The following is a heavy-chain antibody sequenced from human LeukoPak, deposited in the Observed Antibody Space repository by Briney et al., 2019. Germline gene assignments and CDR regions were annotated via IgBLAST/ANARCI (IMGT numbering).Heavy chain of an antibody. J-gene: IGHJ4*02. D-gene: IGHD1-7*01. CDR3: ARDPVALRNFDY. Sequence: SVKVSCKASGGTFSSYAISWVRQAPGQGLEWMGRITPILGIANYAQKFQGRVTITADKSTSTAYMELSSLRSEDTAVYYCARDPVALRNFDYWGQGTLVTVSS. CDR2: ITPILGIA. V-gene: IGHV1-69*04. CDR1: GGTFSSYA.